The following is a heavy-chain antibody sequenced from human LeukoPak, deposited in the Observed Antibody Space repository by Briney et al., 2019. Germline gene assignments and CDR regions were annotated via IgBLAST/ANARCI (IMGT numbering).Heavy chain of an antibody. CDR2: MSAYNGNA. V-gene: IGHV1-18*01. CDR1: GYTFTSYG. J-gene: IGHJ4*02. Sequence: ASAKVSCKASGYTFTSYGISWVRQAPGQGLEWMGWMSAYNGNANYAQKLQGRVTVTTDTSTSTAYMELRSLRSDDTAVYYCARRTYSRSSSIFDNWGQGTLVTVSS. CDR3: ARRTYSRSSSIFDN. D-gene: IGHD6-6*01.